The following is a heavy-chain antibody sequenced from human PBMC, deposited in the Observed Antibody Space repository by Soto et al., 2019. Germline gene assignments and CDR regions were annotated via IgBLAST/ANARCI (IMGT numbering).Heavy chain of an antibody. CDR2: INPSGGST. V-gene: IGHV1-46*01. J-gene: IGHJ4*02. CDR1: GYTFTSYY. D-gene: IGHD6-13*01. Sequence: QVQLVQSGAEVKKPGASVKVSCKASGYTFTSYYMHWVRQAPGQGLEWMGIINPSGGSTSYAQKFQGRVTMTRDTSTSTVYMELSSLRSEDTAVYYCARDRAALVAAAGYTVFDYWGQGTLVTVSS. CDR3: ARDRAALVAAAGYTVFDY.